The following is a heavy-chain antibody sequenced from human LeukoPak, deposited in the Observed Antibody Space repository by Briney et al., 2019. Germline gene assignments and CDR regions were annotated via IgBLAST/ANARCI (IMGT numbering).Heavy chain of an antibody. Sequence: PGGSLRLSCAASGFSFSSYAMSWLRQAPGKGLEWVSAISAGGGRTYYADSVRGRFIISRVNSKNTLHQKMNSLRAEDTAVYYCAKDAYCSVEGCYGWGSFDIWGQGTMVTVSS. CDR3: AKDAYCSVEGCYGWGSFDI. CDR1: GFSFSSYA. V-gene: IGHV3-23*01. J-gene: IGHJ3*02. CDR2: ISAGGGRT. D-gene: IGHD2-15*01.